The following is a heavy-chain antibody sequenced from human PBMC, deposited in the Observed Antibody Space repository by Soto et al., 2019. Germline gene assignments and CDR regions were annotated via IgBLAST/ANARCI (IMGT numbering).Heavy chain of an antibody. Sequence: QVQLQESGPGLVKPSGTLSLTCAVSGGSISSSNWWSWVRQPPGQGLEWIGEIYHSGSTNYNPSLKSRVTISVDKSKNQFSLKLSSVTAADTAVYYCARVVIAVADHRYYYYGMDVWGQGTTVTVSS. D-gene: IGHD6-19*01. CDR3: ARVVIAVADHRYYYYGMDV. J-gene: IGHJ6*02. V-gene: IGHV4-4*02. CDR2: IYHSGST. CDR1: GGSISSSNW.